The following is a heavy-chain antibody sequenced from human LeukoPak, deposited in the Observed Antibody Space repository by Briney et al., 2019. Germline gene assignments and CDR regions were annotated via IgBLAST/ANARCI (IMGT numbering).Heavy chain of an antibody. D-gene: IGHD5-18*01. Sequence: QPGGSLRLSCAASGFTFSSYAMSWVRQAPGKGLEWVSAISNSGGSTHYADSVKGRFTISRDNSKNTLYLQMNSLRAEDTAVYYCAKGGARGYSYGYADYWGQGTLVTVSS. J-gene: IGHJ4*02. CDR1: GFTFSSYA. CDR2: ISNSGGST. V-gene: IGHV3-23*01. CDR3: AKGGARGYSYGYADY.